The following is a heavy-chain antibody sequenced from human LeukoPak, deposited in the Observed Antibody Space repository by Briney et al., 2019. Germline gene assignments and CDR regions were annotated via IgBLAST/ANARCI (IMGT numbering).Heavy chain of an antibody. CDR1: GFTFSGYT. D-gene: IGHD5-12*01. CDR3: ARDSGLKRGYSSLNPALDAFDI. Sequence: GGSLRLSCAASGFTFSGYTMTWVRQAPGKGLEWVSSISNSSTYIYYADSVKGRFTISRDNAKNSLYLQMNSLRAEDTAVYYCARDSGLKRGYSSLNPALDAFDIWGQGTMVTVSS. V-gene: IGHV3-21*01. J-gene: IGHJ3*02. CDR2: ISNSSTYI.